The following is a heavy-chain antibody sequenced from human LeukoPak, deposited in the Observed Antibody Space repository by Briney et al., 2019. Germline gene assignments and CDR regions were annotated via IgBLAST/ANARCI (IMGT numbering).Heavy chain of an antibody. CDR2: INPSGGST. CDR1: GYTFTYCS. V-gene: IGHV1-46*01. J-gene: IGHJ4*02. Sequence: GASVKVSCKASGYTFTYCSLHWLQQAPGQGLEWMGIINPSGGSTIYAQKFQGRVTMTEDTSTDTAYMELSSLRSEDTAVYYCATLWTLYSGSYSYYFDYWGQGTLVTVSS. D-gene: IGHD1-26*01. CDR3: ATLWTLYSGSYSYYFDY.